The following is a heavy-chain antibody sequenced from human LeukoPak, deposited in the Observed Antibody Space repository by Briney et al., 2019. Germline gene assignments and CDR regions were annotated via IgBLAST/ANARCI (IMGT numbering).Heavy chain of an antibody. J-gene: IGHJ5*02. CDR2: IRYDGSNK. Sequence: GGSLRLSCAASGFTFSSYGMHWVRQAPGKGLEWVAFIRYDGSNKYYADSVKGRLTISRDNSKNTVYLQMNSLRAEDTAVYYCARSDKGKSWFDPWGQGTLVTVSS. CDR3: ARSDKGKSWFDP. V-gene: IGHV3-30*02. CDR1: GFTFSSYG.